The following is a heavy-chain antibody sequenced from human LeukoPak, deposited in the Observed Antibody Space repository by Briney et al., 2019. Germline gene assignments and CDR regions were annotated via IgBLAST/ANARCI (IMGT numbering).Heavy chain of an antibody. V-gene: IGHV3-74*01. CDR3: ARIVVVAATQPFDY. Sequence: GGSLRLSCAASGFTFSDYWMHWVRQAPGKGLVWVSRINGDGSGASYADSVKGRFTVSRDNAKNTLYLQMSRLRAEDTAVYYCARIVVVAATQPFDYWGQGTLVTVSS. J-gene: IGHJ4*02. CDR1: GFTFSDYW. CDR2: INGDGSGA. D-gene: IGHD2-15*01.